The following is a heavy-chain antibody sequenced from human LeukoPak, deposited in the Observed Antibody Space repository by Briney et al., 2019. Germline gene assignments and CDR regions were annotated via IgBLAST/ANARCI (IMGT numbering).Heavy chain of an antibody. CDR3: ARYVVYGSGKYYFDY. Sequence: SETLSLTCTVSGXSVSSTTYYWSWIRRPPGKGLEWIASINYSGSTYYNPSLKSRVTISVDTSENQFSLKLSSVTAADTAVYYCARYVVYGSGKYYFDYWGQGTLVTVSS. V-gene: IGHV4-39*01. J-gene: IGHJ4*02. D-gene: IGHD3-10*01. CDR2: INYSGST. CDR1: GXSVSSTTYY.